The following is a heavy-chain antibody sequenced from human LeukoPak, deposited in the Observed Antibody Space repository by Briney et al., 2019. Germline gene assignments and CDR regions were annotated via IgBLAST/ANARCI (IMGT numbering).Heavy chain of an antibody. Sequence: PGGSLRLSCAASGFTFSSYSMNWVRQAPGKGLEWVSAISGSGGSTYYADSVKGRFTISRDNSKNTLYLQMNSLRAEDTAVYYCANWNYGRGYFDYWGQGTLVTVSS. CDR2: ISGSGGST. V-gene: IGHV3-23*01. D-gene: IGHD1-7*01. CDR3: ANWNYGRGYFDY. CDR1: GFTFSSYS. J-gene: IGHJ4*02.